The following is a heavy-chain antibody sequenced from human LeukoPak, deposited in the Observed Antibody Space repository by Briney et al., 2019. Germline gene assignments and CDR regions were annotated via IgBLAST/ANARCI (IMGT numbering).Heavy chain of an antibody. D-gene: IGHD2-2*01. CDR2: ISSSGSTI. CDR1: GFTFSDYY. V-gene: IGHV3-11*01. CDR3: ATHDCSSTSCFSY. J-gene: IGHJ4*02. Sequence: TGGSLRLSCAASGFTFSDYYMSWIRQAPGKGLEWVSYISSSGSTIYYADSVKGRFTISRDNAKNSLYLQMNSLRAEDTALYYCATHDCSSTSCFSYWGQGTLVTVSS.